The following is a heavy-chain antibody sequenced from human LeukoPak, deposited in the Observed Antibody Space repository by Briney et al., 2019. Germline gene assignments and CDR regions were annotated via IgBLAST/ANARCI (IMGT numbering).Heavy chain of an antibody. J-gene: IGHJ4*02. CDR2: IYYSGST. CDR3: ARVARLYGDPSYFDY. CDR1: GGSISSNSYY. Sequence: SETLSLTCTVSGGSISSNSYYWGWIRQPLGKELEWIGSIYYSGSTYYNPSLKSRVTKSVDTSKNQFSLKLSSVTAADTAVYYCARVARLYGDPSYFDYWGQGTLVTVSS. D-gene: IGHD4-17*01. V-gene: IGHV4-39*07.